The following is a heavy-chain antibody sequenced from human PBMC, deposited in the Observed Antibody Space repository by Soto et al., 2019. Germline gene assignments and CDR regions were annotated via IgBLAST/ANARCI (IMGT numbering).Heavy chain of an antibody. CDR3: ARNAGLVWSSYYYYGMDV. CDR2: IYYSGST. J-gene: IGHJ6*02. D-gene: IGHD2-21*01. CDR1: GGSISSSSYY. Sequence: SETLSLTCTVSGGSISSSSYYWGWIRQPPGKGPEWIGSIYYSGSTYYNPSLKSRVTISVDTPKNQFSLKLSSVTATDTAVYYCARNAGLVWSSYYYYGMDVWGQGTTVTVSS. V-gene: IGHV4-39*01.